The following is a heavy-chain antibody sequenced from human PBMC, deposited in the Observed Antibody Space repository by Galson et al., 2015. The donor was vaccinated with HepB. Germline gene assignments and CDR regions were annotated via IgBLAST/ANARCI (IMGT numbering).Heavy chain of an antibody. CDR1: GGSISSGGYY. V-gene: IGHV4-34*01. CDR3: ARGYFHVVGPRGAFDI. CDR2: INHSGST. J-gene: IGHJ3*02. Sequence: AVSGGSISSGGYYWSWIRQPPGKGLEWIGEINHSGSTNYNPSLKSRVTISVDTSKNQFSLKLSSVTAADTAVYYCARGYFHVVGPRGAFDIWGQGTMVTVSS. D-gene: IGHD2-2*01.